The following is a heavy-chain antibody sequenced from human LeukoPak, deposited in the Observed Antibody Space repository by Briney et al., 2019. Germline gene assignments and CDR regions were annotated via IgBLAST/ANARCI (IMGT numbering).Heavy chain of an antibody. V-gene: IGHV3-33*01. Sequence: GRSPRLSCAASGFTFSSFGMHWVRQAPGKGLEWVAVIWYDGSNEYYADSVKGRFTISRDNSKNTLYLQMNSLRAEDSAVYYCARDVSGSYYNFDYWGQGTLVTVSS. CDR2: IWYDGSNE. J-gene: IGHJ4*02. D-gene: IGHD1-26*01. CDR3: ARDVSGSYYNFDY. CDR1: GFTFSSFG.